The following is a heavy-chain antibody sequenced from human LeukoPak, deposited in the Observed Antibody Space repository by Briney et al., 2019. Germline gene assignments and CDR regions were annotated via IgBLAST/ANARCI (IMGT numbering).Heavy chain of an antibody. Sequence: GGSLRLSCAASGFTFSSYGMHWVRQAPGKGLEWAAVIWYDGSNKYYADSVKGRFTISRDNSHNTLYLQMNSLRVEDTALYYCAKDRDIAAAAYYFDFWGQGTLVTVSS. V-gene: IGHV3-30*02. CDR1: GFTFSSYG. CDR3: AKDRDIAAAAYYFDF. CDR2: IWYDGSNK. D-gene: IGHD6-13*01. J-gene: IGHJ4*02.